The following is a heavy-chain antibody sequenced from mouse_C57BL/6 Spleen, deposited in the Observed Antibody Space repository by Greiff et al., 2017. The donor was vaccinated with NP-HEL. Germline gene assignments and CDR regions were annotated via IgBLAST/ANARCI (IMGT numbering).Heavy chain of an antibody. CDR2: INPNTGGT. D-gene: IGHD2-3*01. J-gene: IGHJ1*03. Sequence: EVQLQQSGPELVRPGASVKIPCKASGYTFTDYNMDWVKQSHGKSLEWIGDINPNTGGTIYNQKFKGKATLTVNKSSSTVYMELRSLTSEDTAVYYCARCPFDGYYWYFDVWGTGTTVTVSS. CDR3: ARCPFDGYYWYFDV. V-gene: IGHV1-18*01. CDR1: GYTFTDYN.